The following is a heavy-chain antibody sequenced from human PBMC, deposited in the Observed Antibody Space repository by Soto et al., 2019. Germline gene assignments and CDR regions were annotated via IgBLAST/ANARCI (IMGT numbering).Heavy chain of an antibody. V-gene: IGHV1-2*04. Sequence: ASVKVSCKASGYTFTGYYMHWVRQAPGQGLEWMGWINPNSGGTNYAQKFQGWVTMTRDTSISTAYMELSRLRSDDTAVYYCARDPLFRYYGMDVWGQGTTVTVSS. CDR2: INPNSGGT. CDR1: GYTFTGYY. J-gene: IGHJ6*02. CDR3: ARDPLFRYYGMDV.